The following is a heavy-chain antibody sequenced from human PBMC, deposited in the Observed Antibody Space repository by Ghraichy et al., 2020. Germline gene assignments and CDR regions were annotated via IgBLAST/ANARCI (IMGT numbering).Heavy chain of an antibody. CDR3: ARFDYGDFYFDY. Sequence: GGSLRLSCAASGFTFSSYSMNWVRQAPGKGLEWVSSISSSSSYIYYADSVKDRFTISRDNAKNSLYLQMNSLRAEDTAVYYCARFDYGDFYFDYWGQGTLVTVSS. V-gene: IGHV3-21*01. D-gene: IGHD4-17*01. CDR2: ISSSSSYI. J-gene: IGHJ4*02. CDR1: GFTFSSYS.